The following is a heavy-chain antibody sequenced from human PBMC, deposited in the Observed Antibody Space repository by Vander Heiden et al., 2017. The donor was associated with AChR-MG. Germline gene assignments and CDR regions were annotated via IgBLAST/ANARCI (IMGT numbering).Heavy chain of an antibody. V-gene: IGHV4-4*07. CDR2: IYTSGST. CDR1: GGSISRYY. D-gene: IGHD4-17*01. CDR3: ARGATVTTRGYYYYYGMDV. J-gene: IGHJ6*02. Sequence: QVQLQESGPGLVKPSETLSLTCTVSGGSISRYYWSWIRQPAGKGLEWIGRIYTSGSTNYNPSLKSRVTMSVDTSKNQFSLKLSSVTAADTAVYYCARGATVTTRGYYYYYGMDVWGQGTTVTVSS.